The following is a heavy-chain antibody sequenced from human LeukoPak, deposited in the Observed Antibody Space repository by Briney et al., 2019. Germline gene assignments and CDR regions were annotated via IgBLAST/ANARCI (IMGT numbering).Heavy chain of an antibody. V-gene: IGHV1-18*01. CDR2: ISGYNGNT. CDR1: GYTFTTYG. J-gene: IGHJ6*04. D-gene: IGHD1-26*01. CDR3: ARDLGPPVSLIVGAASILDV. Sequence: ASVKVSCKASGYTFTTYGISWVRQAPGQGLEWMGWISGYNGNTRYAQNLQGRVTMTTDTSTSTAYMALRSLRSDDTAVYFCARDLGPPVSLIVGAASILDVWGKGTTVTVSS.